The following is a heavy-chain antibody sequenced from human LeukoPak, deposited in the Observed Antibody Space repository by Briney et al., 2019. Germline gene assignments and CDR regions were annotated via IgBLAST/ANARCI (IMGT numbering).Heavy chain of an antibody. V-gene: IGHV4-30-4*08. J-gene: IGHJ4*02. D-gene: IGHD6-6*01. CDR2: IYYSGST. CDR1: GYSISSGYY. Sequence: SETLSLTCTVSGYSISSGYYWSWIRQPPGKGLEWIGYIYYSGSTYYNPSLKSRVTISVDTSKNQFSLKLSSVTAADTAVYYCASVGIAARLDYWGQGTLVTVSS. CDR3: ASVGIAARLDY.